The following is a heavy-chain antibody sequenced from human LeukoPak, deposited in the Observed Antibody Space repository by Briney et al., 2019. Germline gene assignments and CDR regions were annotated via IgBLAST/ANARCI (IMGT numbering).Heavy chain of an antibody. CDR3: AKRYAAAGTLDY. CDR1: GFTFSNYG. Sequence: GGSLRLSCAASGFTFSNYGMHWVRQAPGKGLEWVAFIRYDESNKYYADSVKGRFTISRDNSKNTLYLQMDSLRAEDTAVYYCAKRYAAAGTLDYWGQGTLVTVSS. J-gene: IGHJ4*02. CDR2: IRYDESNK. V-gene: IGHV3-30*02. D-gene: IGHD6-13*01.